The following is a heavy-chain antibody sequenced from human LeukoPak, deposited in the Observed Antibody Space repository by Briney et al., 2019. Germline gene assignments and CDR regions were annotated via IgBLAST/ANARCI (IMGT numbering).Heavy chain of an antibody. CDR2: VSGTSTYI. V-gene: IGHV3-21*01. Sequence: GGSLRLSCAASGFTFSSYNMNWVRQAPGKGLEWVSSVSGTSTYIYYADSVRGRFTISRDNAKHSLYLQMNSLRVEDTAVYYCARSFRRYGMDVWGQGTTVTVSS. CDR1: GFTFSSYN. CDR3: ARSFRRYGMDV. J-gene: IGHJ6*02. D-gene: IGHD3-10*01.